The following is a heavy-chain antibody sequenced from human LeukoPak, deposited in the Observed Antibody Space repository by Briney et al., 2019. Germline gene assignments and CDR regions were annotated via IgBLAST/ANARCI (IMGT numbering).Heavy chain of an antibody. V-gene: IGHV3-48*03. J-gene: IGHJ4*02. D-gene: IGHD5-18*01. CDR3: ARAQGGYSYGYGDY. CDR2: INSGGSPI. CDR1: GFTFNTYE. Sequence: GGSLRLSCAAFGFTFNTYEMIWVRQAPGKGLEWLSYINSGGSPIYYADSLKGRFPISRDNAKNSLFLQMNSLRAEDTAVYYCARAQGGYSYGYGDYWGQGTLVTVSS.